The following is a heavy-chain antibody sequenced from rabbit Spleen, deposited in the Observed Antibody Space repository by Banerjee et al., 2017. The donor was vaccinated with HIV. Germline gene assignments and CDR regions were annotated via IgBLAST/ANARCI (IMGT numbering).Heavy chain of an antibody. D-gene: IGHD4-1*01. CDR3: ARETSSGWGIVSFYFSL. CDR1: GFSFSSRYY. J-gene: IGHJ4*01. CDR2: IDSGSSGDT. V-gene: IGHV1S45*01. Sequence: QEQLVESGGGLVKPGASLTLTCTASGFSFSSRYYMCWVRQAPGKGLEWLACIDSGSSGDTYYASWAKGRFTISKTSSTTVTLQMTSLTAADTATYFCARETSSGWGIVSFYFSLWGPGTLVTVS.